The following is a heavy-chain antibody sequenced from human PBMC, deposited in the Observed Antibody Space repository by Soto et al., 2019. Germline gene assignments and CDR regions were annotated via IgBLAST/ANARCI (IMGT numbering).Heavy chain of an antibody. V-gene: IGHV1-18*01. J-gene: IGHJ4*02. CDR2: ISAYNGNT. Sequence: QVQLVQSGAEVKKPGASVKVSCKASGYTFTSYGISWVRQAPGQGLEWMGWISAYNGNTNYAQKLQGRVTMTTDTSTSTAYMELRSLRSDDTVVYYCAREDYYDSSGYYGADYWGQGTLVTVSS. CDR3: AREDYYDSSGYYGADY. D-gene: IGHD3-22*01. CDR1: GYTFTSYG.